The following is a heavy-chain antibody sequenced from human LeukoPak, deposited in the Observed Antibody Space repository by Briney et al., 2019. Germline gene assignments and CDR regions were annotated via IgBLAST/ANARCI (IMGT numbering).Heavy chain of an antibody. CDR3: TRNSGWYGVS. V-gene: IGHV3-23*01. Sequence: ETLSLTCTVSGGSISSYYWSWIRQAPGKGLEWVSSIDYSGDTTYYADSVKGRFTISRDNSKSTLFLQLSSLRADDTAVYYCTRNSGWYGVSWGQGTLVTVSS. CDR2: IDYSGDTT. CDR1: GGSISSYY. D-gene: IGHD6-19*01. J-gene: IGHJ4*02.